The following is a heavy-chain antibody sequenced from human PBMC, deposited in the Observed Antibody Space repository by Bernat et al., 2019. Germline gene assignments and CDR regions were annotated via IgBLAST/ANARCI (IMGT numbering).Heavy chain of an antibody. CDR1: GFTFSSYA. CDR2: ISGSGGST. CDR3: ASRGFDWFVHHYFDY. Sequence: EVQLLESGGGLVQPGGSLRLSCAASGFTFSSYAMSWVRQAPGKGLEWVSAISGSGGSTYYADSVKGRFTISRDNSKNTLYLQMNSLRAEDTAVYYCASRGFDWFVHHYFDYWGQGTLVTVSS. J-gene: IGHJ4*02. D-gene: IGHD3-9*01. V-gene: IGHV3-23*01.